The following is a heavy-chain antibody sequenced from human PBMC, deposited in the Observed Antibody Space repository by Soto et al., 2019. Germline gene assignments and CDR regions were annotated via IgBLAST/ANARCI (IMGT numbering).Heavy chain of an antibody. V-gene: IGHV1-24*01. CDR1: GYTLTPLS. D-gene: IGHD3-22*01. J-gene: IGHJ6*02. CDR2: FDPEDGET. Sequence: ASVQVSCMVSGYTLTPLSMHWVRQAPGKGFEWMGGFDPEDGETIYAQKFQGRVTMTEDTSTDTAYMELSSLRSEDTAVYYCATQMYDSSGYNYYYYGMDVWGQGTTVTVS. CDR3: ATQMYDSSGYNYYYYGMDV.